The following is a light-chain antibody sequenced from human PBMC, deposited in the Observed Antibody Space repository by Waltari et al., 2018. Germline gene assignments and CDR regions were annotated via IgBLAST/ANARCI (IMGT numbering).Light chain of an antibody. CDR3: HSRDASGVAGS. CDR2: DKN. Sequence: SSELTQDPAVSVAMGQTVRITCQGDSLRSYYASWYQQRPGQAPILVIYDKNNLPSGVPDRFSGSSSHNTGSLTITGAQAEDEASYYCHSRDASGVAGSFGGGTKLTVL. J-gene: IGLJ2*01. V-gene: IGLV3-19*01. CDR1: SLRSYY.